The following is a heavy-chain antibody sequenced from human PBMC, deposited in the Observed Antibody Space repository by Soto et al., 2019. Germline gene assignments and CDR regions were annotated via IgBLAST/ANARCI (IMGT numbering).Heavy chain of an antibody. CDR3: ARDRGIVTTGIPRGWFDP. J-gene: IGHJ5*02. D-gene: IGHD4-4*01. CDR2: IYDSGYT. Sequence: QVQLQESGPGLVRPSETLSLTCTVSGGSIGGYFWSWIRQSPRKGLEWIGYIYDSGYTKYNPSLKSRVTISIDTSKNQFSLKLTSVTAADTAVYYCARDRGIVTTGIPRGWFDPWGQGILVTVSS. V-gene: IGHV4-59*01. CDR1: GGSIGGYF.